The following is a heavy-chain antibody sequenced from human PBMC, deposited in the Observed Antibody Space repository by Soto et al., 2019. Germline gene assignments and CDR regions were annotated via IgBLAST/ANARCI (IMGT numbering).Heavy chain of an antibody. V-gene: IGHV4-59*01. J-gene: IGHJ4*02. CDR1: GGSISSDY. CDR3: ARGWGWYVEGDY. Sequence: QVQLQESGPGLVKPSETLSLTCTVSGGSISSDYWSWIRQPPGKGLEWIGDIYYGGSTNYNPSLQSRVTISVDTSKNQFSLKLSSVTDADTAVYYCARGWGWYVEGDYWGQGTLVPVSS. D-gene: IGHD6-19*01. CDR2: IYYGGST.